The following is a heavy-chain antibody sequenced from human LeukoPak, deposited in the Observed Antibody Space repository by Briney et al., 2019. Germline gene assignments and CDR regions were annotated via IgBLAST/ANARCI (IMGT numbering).Heavy chain of an antibody. V-gene: IGHV1-24*01. CDR2: FDPEDGET. CDR1: GHSLNEIS. J-gene: IGHJ4*02. D-gene: IGHD5-24*01. Sequence: WASVKVSCKVSGHSLNEISMYWVRQAPGKGLECMGVFDPEDGETIYAQRFKGRLTLTGDTSTDTVYMDLSSLRPEDTAVYYCATGATIPAGFDFWGQGTLVAVSS. CDR3: ATGATIPAGFDF.